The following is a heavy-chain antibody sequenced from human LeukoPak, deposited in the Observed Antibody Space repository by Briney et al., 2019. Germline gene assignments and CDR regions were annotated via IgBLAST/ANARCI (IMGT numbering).Heavy chain of an antibody. Sequence: GRSLRLSCAASGFTFDDYAMHWVRQAPGKGLEWVSGISYNSDTIAYADSVKGRFTISRDNAKNSLYLQMNSLRAEDTALYYCAKDYCGGDCYSGWYFDLWGRGTLVTVSS. D-gene: IGHD2-21*02. V-gene: IGHV3-9*01. CDR3: AKDYCGGDCYSGWYFDL. CDR1: GFTFDDYA. CDR2: ISYNSDTI. J-gene: IGHJ2*01.